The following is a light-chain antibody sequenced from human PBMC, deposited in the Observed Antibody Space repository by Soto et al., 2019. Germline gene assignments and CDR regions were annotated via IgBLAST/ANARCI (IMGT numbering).Light chain of an antibody. Sequence: DIQMTQSPSTLSASVGDRVTITCRASQSISIWLAWYQQKPGKASKILIYKASSLESGVPSRFSGSGSGTEFTLTISSLQPDDFATYYCQQYSTYTPRTFGQGTK. CDR1: QSISIW. J-gene: IGKJ1*01. V-gene: IGKV1-5*03. CDR2: KAS. CDR3: QQYSTYTPRT.